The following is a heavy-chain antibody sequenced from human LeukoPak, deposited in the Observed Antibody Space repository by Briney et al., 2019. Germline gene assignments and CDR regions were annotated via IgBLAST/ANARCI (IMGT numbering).Heavy chain of an antibody. J-gene: IGHJ3*02. Sequence: GGSPRLSCAASGFIFSSYARSWVRQAPGKGLEWVSAISGAGGSTSYADSVKGRFTISRDNSKNTLYLQMYSLRVEDTAVYYCAKDLRINIANGFDIWGQGTWVTVS. CDR1: GFIFSSYA. V-gene: IGHV3-23*01. CDR3: AKDLRINIANGFDI. CDR2: ISGAGGST. D-gene: IGHD2/OR15-2a*01.